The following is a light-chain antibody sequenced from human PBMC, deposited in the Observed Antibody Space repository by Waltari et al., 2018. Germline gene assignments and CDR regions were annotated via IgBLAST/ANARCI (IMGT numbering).Light chain of an antibody. Sequence: QLVLTQSPSASASLGASVKLTCTLSSGHSSYAIAWHQQQPEKGPRYLMKVNSDGSHTKGDGIPDPFSGSSSGAERYLTIASLQSGDEADYYCQTWGTGIGVFGGGTQLTVL. CDR3: QTWGTGIGV. J-gene: IGLJ7*01. CDR1: SGHSSYA. CDR2: VNSDGSH. V-gene: IGLV4-69*02.